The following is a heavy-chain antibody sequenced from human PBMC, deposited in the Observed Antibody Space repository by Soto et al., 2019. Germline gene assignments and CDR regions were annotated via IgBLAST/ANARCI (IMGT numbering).Heavy chain of an antibody. CDR3: ARYSSNWFQTEGMDV. CDR1: GGSISTYY. D-gene: IGHD6-13*01. CDR2: IDTSGNT. Sequence: SETLSLTCTVSGGSISTYYWSWIRQPAGKGLEWIGRIDTSGNTNYNPSPKSRVTMSVDTSKKQFSLKLTSATAADTAVYYCARYSSNWFQTEGMDVWGQGTMVTVSS. J-gene: IGHJ6*02. V-gene: IGHV4-4*07.